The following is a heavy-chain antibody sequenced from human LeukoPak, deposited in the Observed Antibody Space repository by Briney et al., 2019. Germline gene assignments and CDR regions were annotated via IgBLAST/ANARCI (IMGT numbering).Heavy chain of an antibody. D-gene: IGHD3-10*01. CDR2: IYSGGST. CDR1: GFTVSSNY. Sequence: SGGSLRLSCAVSGFTVSSNYMSWVRQAPGKGLEWVSVIYSGGSTYYADSVKGRFTISRDNSKNTLYLQMNSLRAEDTAVYYCARAPSEWFGELSPYYYGMDVWGQGTTVTVSS. J-gene: IGHJ6*02. V-gene: IGHV3-66*01. CDR3: ARAPSEWFGELSPYYYGMDV.